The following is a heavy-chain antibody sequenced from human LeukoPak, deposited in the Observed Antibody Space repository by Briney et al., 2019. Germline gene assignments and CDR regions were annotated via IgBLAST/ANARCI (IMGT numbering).Heavy chain of an antibody. J-gene: IGHJ4*02. CDR1: GFTFSTYW. CDR3: AREDGY. CDR2: INEDGSTK. V-gene: IGHV3-7*01. Sequence: GGSLRLSCAASGFTFSTYWMSWVRQAPGKGLEWVANINEDGSTKYYVDSVKGRFTISRDNAKNSLFLQMDSLRAEDTAVYYCAREDGYWGQGNLVTVSS.